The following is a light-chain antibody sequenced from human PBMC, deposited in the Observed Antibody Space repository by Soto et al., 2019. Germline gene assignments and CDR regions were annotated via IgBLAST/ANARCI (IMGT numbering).Light chain of an antibody. V-gene: IGKV3-15*01. J-gene: IGKJ1*01. Sequence: EVVMTQSPVAVCVSPGERATLSCRASQSVTSNVAWYQQKPGQAPRLLIYRASARATGVPARFSGSGSGTEFTLTISSLQSEDFGIYYCRQYDYWWTFGQGTKVDI. CDR2: RAS. CDR3: RQYDYWWT. CDR1: QSVTSN.